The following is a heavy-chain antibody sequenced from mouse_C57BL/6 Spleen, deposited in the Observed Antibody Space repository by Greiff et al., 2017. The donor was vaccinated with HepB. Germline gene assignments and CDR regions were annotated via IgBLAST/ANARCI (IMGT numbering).Heavy chain of an antibody. CDR2: IDPSDSYT. Sequence: VQLQQPGAELVMPGASVKLSCKASGYTFTSYWMHWVKQRPGQGLEWIGEIDPSDSYTNYNQKFKGKSTLTVDKSSRIAYMQLSSLTSEDSAVYYCVFSYYYCSSRYWYFDVWGTGTTVTVSS. CDR3: VFSYYYCSSRYWYFDV. CDR1: GYTFTSYW. V-gene: IGHV1-69*01. J-gene: IGHJ1*03. D-gene: IGHD1-1*01.